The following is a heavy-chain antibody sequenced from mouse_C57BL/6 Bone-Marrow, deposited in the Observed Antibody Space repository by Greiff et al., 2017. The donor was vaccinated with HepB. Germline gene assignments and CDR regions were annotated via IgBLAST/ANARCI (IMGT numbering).Heavy chain of an antibody. CDR2: IDPSDSYT. J-gene: IGHJ4*01. Sequence: QVQLQQPGAELVKPGASVKLSCKASGYTFTSYWMQWVKQRPGQGLEWIGEIDPSDSYTNYNQKFKGKATLTVDTSSSTAYMQLSSLTSEDSAVYYCARDDNYGSSYAAMDYWGQGTSVTVSS. CDR1: GYTFTSYW. V-gene: IGHV1-50*01. D-gene: IGHD1-1*01. CDR3: ARDDNYGSSYAAMDY.